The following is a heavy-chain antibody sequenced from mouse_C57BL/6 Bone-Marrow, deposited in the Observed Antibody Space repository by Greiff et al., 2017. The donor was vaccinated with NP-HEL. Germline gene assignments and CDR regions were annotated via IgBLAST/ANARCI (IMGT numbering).Heavy chain of an antibody. CDR2: ISSGGDYI. CDR1: GFTFSSYA. CDR3: TRDQDYGSSYLWYFDV. Sequence: EVQLVESGEGLVKPGGSLKLSCAASGFTFSSYAMSWVRQTPEKRLEWVAYISSGGDYIYYADTVKGRFTIARDNARNTLYLQMSSLKSEDTAMYYCTRDQDYGSSYLWYFDVWGTGTTVTVSS. V-gene: IGHV5-9-1*02. D-gene: IGHD1-1*01. J-gene: IGHJ1*03.